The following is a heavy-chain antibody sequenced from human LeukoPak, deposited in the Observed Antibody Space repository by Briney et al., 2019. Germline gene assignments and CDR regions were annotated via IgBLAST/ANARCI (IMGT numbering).Heavy chain of an antibody. CDR1: GYTLTELS. CDR3: APRPLLGYCSSTSCYDFDY. V-gene: IGHV1-24*01. Sequence: ASVKVSCKVSGYTLTELSMHWVRQAPGKGLEWMEGFDPEDGETIYAQKFQGRVTMTEDTSTDTAYKELSSLRSEDTAVYYCAPRPLLGYCSSTSCYDFDYWGQGTLVTVSS. CDR2: FDPEDGET. J-gene: IGHJ4*02. D-gene: IGHD2-2*01.